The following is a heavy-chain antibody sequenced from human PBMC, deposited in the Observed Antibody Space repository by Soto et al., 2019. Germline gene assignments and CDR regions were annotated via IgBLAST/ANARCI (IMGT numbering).Heavy chain of an antibody. V-gene: IGHV5-10-1*01. J-gene: IGHJ6*02. CDR2: IDPSDSYT. D-gene: IGHD5-12*01. CDR3: ARHHKRLPYYYYGMDV. CDR1: GYSFTSYW. Sequence: PGESLKISCKGSGYSFTSYWISWVRQMPGKGLEWMGRIDPSDSYTNYSPSFQGHVTISADKSISTAYLQWSSLKASDTAMYYCARHHKRLPYYYYGMDVWGQGTTVTVSS.